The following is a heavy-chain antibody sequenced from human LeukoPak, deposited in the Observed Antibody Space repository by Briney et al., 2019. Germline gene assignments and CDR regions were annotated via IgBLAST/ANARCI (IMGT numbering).Heavy chain of an antibody. Sequence: ASVKVSCKASGYTFTNYDINWVRLATGQGLEWMGWMNPNSGNTGYTQKFQGRVTMTRNTSVSTAYMDLSSLRSEDTAVYYCARGSSGDYSVSGSAWFDPWGQGTLVTVSS. V-gene: IGHV1-8*01. J-gene: IGHJ5*02. CDR3: ARGSSGDYSVSGSAWFDP. CDR1: GYTFTNYD. CDR2: MNPNSGNT. D-gene: IGHD3-10*01.